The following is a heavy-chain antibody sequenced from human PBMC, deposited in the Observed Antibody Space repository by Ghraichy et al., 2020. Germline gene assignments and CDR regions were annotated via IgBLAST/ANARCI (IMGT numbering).Heavy chain of an antibody. CDR3: ARVMVRGVMYYFDY. CDR1: GGSISSSSYY. Sequence: SETLSLTCTVSGGSISSSSYYWGWIRQPPGKGLEWIGNIYYSGNRYYNPSLKSRVTISVDTSKNQFSLKLSSVTVADTAVYYCARVMVRGVMYYFDYWHQGTLVTVSS. V-gene: IGHV4-39*01. J-gene: IGHJ4*02. D-gene: IGHD3-10*01. CDR2: IYYSGNR.